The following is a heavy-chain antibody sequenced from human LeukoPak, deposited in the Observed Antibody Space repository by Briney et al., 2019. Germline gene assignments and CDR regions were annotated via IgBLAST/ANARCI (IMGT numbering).Heavy chain of an antibody. J-gene: IGHJ4*02. D-gene: IGHD3-22*01. Sequence: GGSLRLSCAASGFTFSSSWMHWVRQAPEKGLVWVSRINSDGSSTSYADSVKGRFTISRDNAKNTLFLQMNSLRAEDTAVYYCARVWGLEYDSSGYYGDYWGQGTLVTVSS. CDR3: ARVWGLEYDSSGYYGDY. CDR2: INSDGSST. CDR1: GFTFSSSW. V-gene: IGHV3-74*01.